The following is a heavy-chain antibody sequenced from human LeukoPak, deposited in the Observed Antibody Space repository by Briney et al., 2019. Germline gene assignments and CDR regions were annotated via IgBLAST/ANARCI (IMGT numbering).Heavy chain of an antibody. J-gene: IGHJ4*02. CDR2: IYSDNT. Sequence: WGSLRLSCAASGFTLSGYSMNWVRQVPGKGLEWVSFIYSDNTHYSDSVKGRFTISRDNSKNTLYLQMNSLRAEDTAVYFCAREILAPGQTHDYWGQGTLVTVSS. CDR3: AREILAPGQTHDY. V-gene: IGHV3-66*01. CDR1: GFTLSGYS.